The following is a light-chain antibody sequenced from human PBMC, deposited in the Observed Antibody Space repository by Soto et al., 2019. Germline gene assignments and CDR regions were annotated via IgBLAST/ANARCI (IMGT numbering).Light chain of an antibody. CDR3: HQYNNWPPYT. CDR1: PSISTN. V-gene: IGKV3-15*01. CDR2: GAS. J-gene: IGKJ2*01. Sequence: EIVMTQSPATLSVFPGERATLSCRASPSISTNLAWYQQKPGQAPRLLIYGASARATGIPARFSGSGSGTEFSLTISSLQSEDFAVYYCHQYNNWPPYTFGQGTKLEIK.